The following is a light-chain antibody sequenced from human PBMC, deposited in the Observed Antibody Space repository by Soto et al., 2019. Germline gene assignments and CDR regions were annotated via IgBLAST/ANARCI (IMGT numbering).Light chain of an antibody. Sequence: DIVMTQSPDSLAVSLGERATINCKSSQSLLYSSNNKNYLAWYQQKPGRPPKLIIYWASTRESGVPDRFSGSGSGTDFTLTISSLQAEDVAVYYCQQYYDTPWTFGQGTKVEIK. V-gene: IGKV4-1*01. CDR3: QQYYDTPWT. J-gene: IGKJ1*01. CDR2: WAS. CDR1: QSLLYSSNNKNY.